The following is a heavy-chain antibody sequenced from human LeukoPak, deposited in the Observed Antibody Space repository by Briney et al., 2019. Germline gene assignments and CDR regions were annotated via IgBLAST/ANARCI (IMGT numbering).Heavy chain of an antibody. CDR2: ISSRSSYT. D-gene: IGHD6-13*01. CDR1: GFTFSDYY. CDR3: ARVLSSSWGAYYYYGMDV. V-gene: IGHV3-11*06. J-gene: IGHJ6*02. Sequence: GGSLRLSCAASGFTFSDYYMSWIRQAPGKGLEWVSYISSRSSYTKYADSVEGRLTISRDNAKNPLYLQMNSLRAEDTAVYYCARVLSSSWGAYYYYGMDVWGQGTTVTVSS.